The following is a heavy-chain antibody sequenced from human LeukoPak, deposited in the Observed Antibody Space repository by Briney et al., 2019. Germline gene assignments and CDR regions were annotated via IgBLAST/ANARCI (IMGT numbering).Heavy chain of an antibody. J-gene: IGHJ4*02. CDR2: INPSGGTT. D-gene: IGHD2-21*02. V-gene: IGHV1-46*03. CDR3: AREMSPMTARPHSLEF. Sequence: ASVKVSCKASGYTFTSYYLHWVRRAPGQGLEWMGIINPSGGTTTYAQKFQGRVTMTRDTSTSTVYMELSSLRSEDTAVYYCAREMSPMTARPHSLEFWGQGTLVTVSS. CDR1: GYTFTSYY.